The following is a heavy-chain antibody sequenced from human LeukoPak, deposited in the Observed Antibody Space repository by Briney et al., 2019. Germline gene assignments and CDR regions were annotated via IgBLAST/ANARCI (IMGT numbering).Heavy chain of an antibody. CDR1: RFTFSSYA. V-gene: IGHV3-30-3*01. J-gene: IGHJ4*02. CDR2: ISHDGSSK. D-gene: IGHD3-22*01. Sequence: GRSLRLSCAASRFTFSSYALHWVSQAPGKGLEWVAVISHDGSSKYYADSARGRFTISRDDSKNTLYLQMNSLRAEDTAVYYCARDQYYDSSGYRFDYWGQGTLVTVSS. CDR3: ARDQYYDSSGYRFDY.